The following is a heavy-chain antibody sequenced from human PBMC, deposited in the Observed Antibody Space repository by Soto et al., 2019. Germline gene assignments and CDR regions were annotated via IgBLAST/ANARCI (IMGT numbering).Heavy chain of an antibody. V-gene: IGHV4-59*11. CDR2: FYYNGNT. Sequence: QVQLQESGPGLVKPSETLSLTCTVSGGSITNHYWSWIRQPPGKGLEGIGYFYYNGNTNYNPSLKSRVTMSVDTSRNQISLKLTTVTTADTAVYYCTRANWYSEYWGQGTLVTVSS. CDR1: GGSITNHY. D-gene: IGHD7-27*01. CDR3: TRANWYSEY. J-gene: IGHJ4*02.